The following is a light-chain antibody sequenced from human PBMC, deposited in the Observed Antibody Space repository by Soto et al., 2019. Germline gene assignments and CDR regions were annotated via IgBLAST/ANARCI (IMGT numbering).Light chain of an antibody. CDR2: DAF. Sequence: ETVLTQSPATLSLSPGERATLSCKASQSVGNFLGWFQQKPGQAPRLLIDDAFNRATGIPARFTGSGSGSDFTLTISSLEPEDFGVYYCQQRCSWPLSFGGGTKVEIK. J-gene: IGKJ4*01. CDR3: QQRCSWPLS. V-gene: IGKV3-11*01. CDR1: QSVGNF.